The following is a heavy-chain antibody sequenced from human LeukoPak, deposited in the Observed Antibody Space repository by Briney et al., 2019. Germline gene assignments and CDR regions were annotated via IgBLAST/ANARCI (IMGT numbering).Heavy chain of an antibody. CDR3: ARESGAGGGGYDFGY. CDR1: GGSFSGYY. Sequence: SETLSLTCAVYGGSFSGYYWSWIRQPPGKGLEWIGEINHSGSTNYNPSLKSRVTISVDTSKNQFSLKLSSVTAADTAVYYCARESGAGGGGYDFGYWGQGTLVTVSS. V-gene: IGHV4-34*01. D-gene: IGHD5-12*01. CDR2: INHSGST. J-gene: IGHJ4*02.